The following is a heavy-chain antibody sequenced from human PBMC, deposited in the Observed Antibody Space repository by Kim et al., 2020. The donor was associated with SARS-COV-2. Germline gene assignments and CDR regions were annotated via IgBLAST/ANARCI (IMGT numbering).Heavy chain of an antibody. CDR3: AKDHDILTGGHDY. CDR1: GFTFSSYG. Sequence: GGSLRLSCAASGFTFSSYGMHWVRQAPGKGLEWVAVISYDGSNKYYADSVKGRFTISRDNSKNTLYLQMNSLRAEDTAVYYCAKDHDILTGGHDYWGQGT. V-gene: IGHV3-30*18. CDR2: ISYDGSNK. D-gene: IGHD3-9*01. J-gene: IGHJ4*02.